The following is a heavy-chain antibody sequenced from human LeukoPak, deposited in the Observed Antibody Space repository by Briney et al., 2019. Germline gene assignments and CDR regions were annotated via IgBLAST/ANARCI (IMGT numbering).Heavy chain of an antibody. CDR3: ARDSTCGGDCYTMVFDY. D-gene: IGHD2-21*02. CDR1: GYTFTTYG. Sequence: ASVKVSCKASGYTFTTYGIHWVRQAPGQRLEWMGWINAGNGNTKYSKHFQDRVTITGDTSASTAYMELNSLSSEDTAVYYCARDSTCGGDCYTMVFDYWGQGTLVTVSS. CDR2: INAGNGNT. V-gene: IGHV1-3*01. J-gene: IGHJ4*02.